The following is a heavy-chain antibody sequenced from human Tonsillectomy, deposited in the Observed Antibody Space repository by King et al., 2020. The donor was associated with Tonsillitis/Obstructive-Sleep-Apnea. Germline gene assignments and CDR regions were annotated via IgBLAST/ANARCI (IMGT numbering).Heavy chain of an antibody. CDR2: ISGSGGNT. CDR3: AKVFSTLPTTKTFDY. D-gene: IGHD4-17*01. J-gene: IGHJ4*02. CDR1: GFTFSSYA. Sequence: DVQPVESGGGLVQPGGSLRLSCAASGFTFSSYAMSWVRQAPGKGLEWVSGISGSGGNTYYADSVKGRFTISRDNSKNTLYLQMNSLRAEDTAVFYCAKVFSTLPTTKTFDYWGQGTVVTVSS. V-gene: IGHV3-23*04.